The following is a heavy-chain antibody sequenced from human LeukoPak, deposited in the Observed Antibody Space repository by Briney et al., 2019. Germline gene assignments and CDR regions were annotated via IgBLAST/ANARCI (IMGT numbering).Heavy chain of an antibody. CDR1: GYAFTSYY. CDR2: IFPTGGTT. D-gene: IGHD6-19*01. J-gene: IGHJ5*02. CDR3: ARGRAAVGRPRASANWFDT. Sequence: ASVTVSCRASGYAFTSYYIHWVRQAPAQGLEYMGLIFPTGGTTSYTPRFQGRLTQTRDKSPTPVFLELGSLTSEDTALYYCARGRAAVGRPRASANWFDTWGQGTLVTVSS. V-gene: IGHV1-46*01.